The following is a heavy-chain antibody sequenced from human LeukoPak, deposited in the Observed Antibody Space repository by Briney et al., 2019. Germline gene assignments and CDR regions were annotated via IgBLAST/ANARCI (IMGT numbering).Heavy chain of an antibody. V-gene: IGHV4-59*01. CDR1: GGSISSYY. J-gene: IGHJ4*02. Sequence: PSETLFLTCTVSGGSISSYYWSWIRQPPGKGLEWIGYIYYSGSTNYNPSLKSRVTISVDTSKNQFSLKLSSVTAADTAVYYCARDRGSGWYGYWGQGTLVTVSS. D-gene: IGHD6-19*01. CDR3: ARDRGSGWYGY. CDR2: IYYSGST.